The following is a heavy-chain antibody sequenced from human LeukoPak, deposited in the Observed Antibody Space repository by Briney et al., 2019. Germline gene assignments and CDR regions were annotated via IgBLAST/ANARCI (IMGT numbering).Heavy chain of an antibody. Sequence: GGSLRLSCAASGFTFSSYAMHWVRQAPGKGLEWVAVISYDGSNKYYADSVKGRFTISRDNSKNTLYLQMNSLRAEDTAVYYCAKDSTTVTTFVLYYWGQGTLVTVSS. V-gene: IGHV3-30-3*02. CDR2: ISYDGSNK. CDR1: GFTFSSYA. D-gene: IGHD4-17*01. CDR3: AKDSTTVTTFVLYY. J-gene: IGHJ4*02.